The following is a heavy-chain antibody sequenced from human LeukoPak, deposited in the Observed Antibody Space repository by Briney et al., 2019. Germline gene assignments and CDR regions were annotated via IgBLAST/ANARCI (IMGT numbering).Heavy chain of an antibody. CDR3: ARNTYSSSWGYYYYYMDV. D-gene: IGHD6-13*01. CDR1: GYTFTSYY. Sequence: ASVKVSCKASGYTFTSYYMHWVRQAPGQGLEWMGWINPNSGGTNYAQKFQGRVTMTRDTSISTAYMELSRLRSDDTAVYYCARNTYSSSWGYYYYYMDVWGKGTTVTVSS. CDR2: INPNSGGT. V-gene: IGHV1-2*02. J-gene: IGHJ6*03.